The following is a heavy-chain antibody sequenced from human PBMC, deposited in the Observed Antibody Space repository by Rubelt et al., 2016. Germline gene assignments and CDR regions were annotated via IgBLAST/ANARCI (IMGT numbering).Heavy chain of an antibody. CDR3: AKESGDKSGSYYAAFDI. D-gene: IGHD1-26*01. V-gene: IGHV3-74*01. CDR2: INQDGSST. Sequence: WVAQINQDGSSTHYAGSVRGRFTISRDKAKNSLYLQMNSLRAEATALYYCAKESGDKSGSYYAAFDIWGRGTMVTVSS. J-gene: IGHJ3*02.